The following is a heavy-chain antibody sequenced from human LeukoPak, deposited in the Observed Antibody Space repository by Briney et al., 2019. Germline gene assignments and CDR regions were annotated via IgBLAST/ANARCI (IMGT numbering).Heavy chain of an antibody. V-gene: IGHV4-30-4*08. CDR3: ARVCSSTSCYRDAFDI. CDR2: IYYSGST. CDR1: GGSISSGDYY. J-gene: IGHJ3*02. D-gene: IGHD2-2*01. Sequence: SETLSLTCTVSGGSISSGDYYWSWIRQPPGKGLEWVGYIYYSGSTYYNPSLKSRVTISVDTSKNQFSLKLSSVTAADTAVYYCARVCSSTSCYRDAFDIWGQGTMVTVSS.